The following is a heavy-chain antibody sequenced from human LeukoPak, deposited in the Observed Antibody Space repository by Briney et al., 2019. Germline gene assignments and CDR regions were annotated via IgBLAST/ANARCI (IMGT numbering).Heavy chain of an antibody. D-gene: IGHD5-18*01. J-gene: IGHJ4*02. CDR1: GGSISSYY. V-gene: IGHV4-59*08. CDR2: IYYSGST. Sequence: ASGTLSLTCTVSGGSISSYYWSWIRQPPEKGLEWIGYIYYSGSTNYNPSLKSRVTISVDTSKNQFSLKLSSVTAADTAVYYCARYSYGSAAFDWWGQGTLVTVSS. CDR3: ARYSYGSAAFDW.